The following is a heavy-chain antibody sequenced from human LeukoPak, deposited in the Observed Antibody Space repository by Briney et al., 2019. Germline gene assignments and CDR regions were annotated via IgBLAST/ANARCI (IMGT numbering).Heavy chain of an antibody. CDR2: IKKDGSER. CDR1: GFTFSSYW. D-gene: IGHD3-22*01. CDR3: ARSSGYNYDY. Sequence: GGSLRLSCAASGFTFSSYWMSWVRQAPGKGLEWVANIKKDGSERYYVDSVKGRFTISRDNAKTSLYLQMNSLRAEDTAVYYCARSSGYNYDYWGQGTLVTVSS. V-gene: IGHV3-7*01. J-gene: IGHJ4*02.